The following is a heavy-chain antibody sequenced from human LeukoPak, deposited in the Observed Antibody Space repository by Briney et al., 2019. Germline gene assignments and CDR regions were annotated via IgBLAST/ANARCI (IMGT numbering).Heavy chain of an antibody. D-gene: IGHD2-8*01. V-gene: IGHV1-2*02. CDR3: ARGGIVLMVYAFNWFDP. J-gene: IGHJ5*02. CDR2: INPNSGGT. Sequence: ASVKVSCKASGYTFTGYYMHWVRQAPGQGPEWMGWINPNSGGTNYAQKFQGRVTMTRDTSISTAYMELSRLRSDDTAVYYCARGGIVLMVYAFNWFDPWGQGTLVTVSS. CDR1: GYTFTGYY.